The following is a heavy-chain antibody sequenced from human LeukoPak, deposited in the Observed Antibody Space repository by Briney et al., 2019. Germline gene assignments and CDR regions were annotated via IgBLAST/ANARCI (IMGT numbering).Heavy chain of an antibody. V-gene: IGHV3-74*01. CDR3: ARPYSSSPGNWFDP. Sequence: PGGSLRLSCAASGFTFSSYWMHWVRQAPGKGLVWVSRINSDGSSTTYADSVKGRFTISRDNAKNTLYLQMNSLRAEDTAVYYCARPYSSSPGNWFDPWGQGTPVTVSS. D-gene: IGHD5-18*01. CDR2: INSDGSST. J-gene: IGHJ5*02. CDR1: GFTFSSYW.